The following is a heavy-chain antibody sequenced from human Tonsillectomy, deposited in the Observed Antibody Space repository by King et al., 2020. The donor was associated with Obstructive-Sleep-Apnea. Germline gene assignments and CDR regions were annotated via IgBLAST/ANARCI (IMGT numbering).Heavy chain of an antibody. D-gene: IGHD4-23*01. V-gene: IGHV3-21*01. CDR3: ARDLRGNSNYYYYGMDV. CDR1: GFTFSSYS. J-gene: IGHJ6*02. CDR2: ISSSDDFL. Sequence: VQLVESGGGLVKPGGSLRLSCAASGFTFSSYSTNWVRQAPGKGLEWVSSISSSDDFLYYAESVKGRFTISRDNAKNSLYLQMKSLRAEDTAVYYCARDLRGNSNYYYYGMDVWGQGTTVTVSS.